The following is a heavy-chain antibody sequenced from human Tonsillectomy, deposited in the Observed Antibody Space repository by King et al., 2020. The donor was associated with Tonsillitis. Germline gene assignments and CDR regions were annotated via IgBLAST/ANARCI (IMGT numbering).Heavy chain of an antibody. CDR2: GFESGSG. CDR3: ASRTSATLAVRDYAFDV. Sequence: QLQESGPGLVKPSETLSLTCTVSGGSIGRSSYYWGWIRQPPGKGLEWIGSGFESGSGYYNPSPSSRVIISLETSKNHVSLRLSSVTAADTAVYYCASRTSATLAVRDYAFDVWGQGALITVSS. V-gene: IGHV4-39*01. J-gene: IGHJ3*01. D-gene: IGHD2-21*01. CDR1: GGSIGRSSYY.